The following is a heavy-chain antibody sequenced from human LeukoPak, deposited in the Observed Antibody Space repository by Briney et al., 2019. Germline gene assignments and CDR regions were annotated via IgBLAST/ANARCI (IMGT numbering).Heavy chain of an antibody. CDR2: ISYDGSET. D-gene: IGHD3-16*01. Sequence: PGGSLRLSCAASGFTFSSYSMHWVRQAPGKGLDWVSFISYDGSETNYADSVKGRFTISRDNSKNTLYLQMNTLRPEDTAMYYCTKDRGGWGTPGNWGQGTLVTVPS. V-gene: IGHV3-30*02. CDR3: TKDRGGWGTPGN. J-gene: IGHJ4*02. CDR1: GFTFSSYS.